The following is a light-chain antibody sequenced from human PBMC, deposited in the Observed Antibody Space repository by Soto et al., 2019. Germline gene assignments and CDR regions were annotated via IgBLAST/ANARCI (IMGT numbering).Light chain of an antibody. CDR3: QTWGTGIRV. CDR2: LNSDGSH. V-gene: IGLV4-69*01. J-gene: IGLJ2*01. CDR1: SGHSSYA. Sequence: QGVVTQSPSASASLGASVKLTCTLSSGHSSYAIAWHQQQPEKGPRYLMKLNSDGSHSKGDGIPDRFSGSSSGAERYLTISSLQFEDEADYYCQTWGTGIRVFGGGTKVTVL.